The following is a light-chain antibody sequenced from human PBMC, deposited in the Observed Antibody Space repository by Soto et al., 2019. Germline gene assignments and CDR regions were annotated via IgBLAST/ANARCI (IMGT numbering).Light chain of an antibody. CDR1: RSVNNF. CDR3: HQRAGWPPT. CDR2: DAS. V-gene: IGKV3-11*01. J-gene: IGKJ4*01. Sequence: EIVLTQSPVTLSLSPGERATLSCRASRSVNNFVAWYQEKPGQAPSLLIYDASNRASDIPDRFSGSGSGTDFTLTISSLEPEDFAVYYCHQRAGWPPTFGGGTRVEIK.